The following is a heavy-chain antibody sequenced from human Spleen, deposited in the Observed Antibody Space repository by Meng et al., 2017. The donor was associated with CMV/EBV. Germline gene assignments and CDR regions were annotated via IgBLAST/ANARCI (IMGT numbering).Heavy chain of an antibody. J-gene: IGHJ3*02. V-gene: IGHV3-23*01. CDR2: ISGSGGST. CDR1: GFTFSSYA. Sequence: LSLTCAASGFTFSSYAMSWVRQAPGKGLEWVSAISGSGGSTYYADSVKGRFTVSRDNAKNTLYLQMDSLRAEDTAVYYCARESRPVVAFDIWGQGTWVTVSS. CDR3: ARESRPVVAFDI. D-gene: IGHD2-15*01.